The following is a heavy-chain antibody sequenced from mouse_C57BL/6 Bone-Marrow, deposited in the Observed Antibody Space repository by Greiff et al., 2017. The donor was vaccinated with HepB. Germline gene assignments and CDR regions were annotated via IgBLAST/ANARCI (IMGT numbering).Heavy chain of an antibody. CDR3: AIDGAYYSNPYYAMDY. J-gene: IGHJ4*01. CDR1: GYTFTSYW. Sequence: QVHVKQSGAELVKPGASVKVSCKASGYTFTSYWMHWVKQRPGQGLEWIGRIHPSDSDTNYNQKFKGKATLTVDKSSSTAYMQLSSLTSEDSAVYYCAIDGAYYSNPYYAMDYWGQGTSVTVSS. D-gene: IGHD2-5*01. CDR2: IHPSDSDT. V-gene: IGHV1-74*01.